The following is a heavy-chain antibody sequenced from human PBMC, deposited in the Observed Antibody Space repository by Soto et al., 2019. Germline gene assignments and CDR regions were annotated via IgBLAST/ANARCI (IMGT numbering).Heavy chain of an antibody. D-gene: IGHD6-13*01. Sequence: DVQVLESGGGLVQPGGSLRLSCAASGFTFSSLAMSWVRQAPGKGLEWVSSITDSGDETYYSDSVKGRFTISRDNPKNTVFLHLNSLRAADTARYYCAKDAAGRVAARFDHWGQGSLVTVSS. CDR3: AKDAAGRVAARFDH. CDR2: ITDSGDET. J-gene: IGHJ4*02. CDR1: GFTFSSLA. V-gene: IGHV3-23*01.